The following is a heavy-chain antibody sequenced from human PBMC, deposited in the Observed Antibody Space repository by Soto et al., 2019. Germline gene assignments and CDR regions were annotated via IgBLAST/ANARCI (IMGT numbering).Heavy chain of an antibody. V-gene: IGHV3-21*01. J-gene: IGHJ4*02. CDR3: AREDSIIIPAVSDF. Sequence: PGGSLRLSCEVSGFNFNNYGINWVRQAPGKWLEWVSSVSKSDYTYYSDSVKGRFTISRDNAKNSVPLQMNTLRAEDTAVYYCAREDSIIIPAVSDFWGQGTLVTVSS. D-gene: IGHD2-2*01. CDR1: GFNFNNYG. CDR2: VSKSDYT.